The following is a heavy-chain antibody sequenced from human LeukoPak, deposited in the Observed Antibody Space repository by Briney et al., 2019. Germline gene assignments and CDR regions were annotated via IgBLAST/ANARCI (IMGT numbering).Heavy chain of an antibody. J-gene: IGHJ5*02. V-gene: IGHV3-23*01. CDR1: GFTFSSYA. Sequence: PGGSLRLSCAASGFTFSSYAMSWVRQAPGKGLEWASAISGSGGSTYYADSVKGRFTISRDNSKNTLYLQMNSLRAEDTAVYYCAKDRLPTDSPWFDPWGQGTLVTVSS. CDR2: ISGSGGST. D-gene: IGHD5/OR15-5a*01. CDR3: AKDRLPTDSPWFDP.